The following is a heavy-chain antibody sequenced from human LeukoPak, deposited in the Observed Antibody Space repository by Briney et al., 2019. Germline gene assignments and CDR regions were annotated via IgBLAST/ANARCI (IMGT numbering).Heavy chain of an antibody. Sequence: GASVKVSCKASGYTFTSYAMHWVRQAPGQRLEWMGWINAGNDNTKYSQKFQGRVTITRDTSASTAYMELSSLRSEDTAVYYCARDLGYCTGGTCYPNWFDPWGKGTLVTVSS. CDR3: ARDLGYCTGGTCYPNWFDP. D-gene: IGHD2-15*01. J-gene: IGHJ5*02. CDR2: INAGNDNT. V-gene: IGHV1-3*01. CDR1: GYTFTSYA.